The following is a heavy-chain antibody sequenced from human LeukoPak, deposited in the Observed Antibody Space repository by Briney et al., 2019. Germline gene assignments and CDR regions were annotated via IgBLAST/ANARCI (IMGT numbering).Heavy chain of an antibody. V-gene: IGHV3-23*01. CDR2: ISGSGGST. CDR1: GFTFSSYA. D-gene: IGHD2-2*01. J-gene: IGHJ4*02. Sequence: GGSLRLSCAASGFTFSSYAMSWVRQAPGKGLEWVSAISGSGGSTYYADSVKGRFTISRDNSKNTLFLQMNSLRAEDTVVYYCAKGVVVAPDVTPFGYWGQGTLVTVSS. CDR3: AKGVVVAPDVTPFGY.